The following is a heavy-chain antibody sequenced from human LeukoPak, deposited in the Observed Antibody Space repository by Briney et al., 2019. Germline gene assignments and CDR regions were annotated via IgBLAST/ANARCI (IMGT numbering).Heavy chain of an antibody. CDR2: IYYSGST. Sequence: SQTLSLTCTVSGGSISSYYWSWIRQPPGKGLEWIGYIYYSGSTNYNPSLKSRVTISVDTSKNQFSLKLSSVTAADTAVYYCARGSLTGYYNFDYWGQGTLVTVSS. J-gene: IGHJ4*02. V-gene: IGHV4-59*01. CDR3: ARGSLTGYYNFDY. D-gene: IGHD3-9*01. CDR1: GGSISSYY.